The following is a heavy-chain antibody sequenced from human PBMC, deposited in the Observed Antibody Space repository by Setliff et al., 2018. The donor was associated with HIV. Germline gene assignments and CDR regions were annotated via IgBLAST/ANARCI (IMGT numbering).Heavy chain of an antibody. Sequence: SETLSLTCSVSGGSITNGGYYWGWIRQPPGKGLEWIGSIYHGGTTFYNPSLKSRVTISVDKSNNQFSLKLNSVTAADTAVYHCASQTMANYYYYMDVWGKGTTVTVSS. J-gene: IGHJ6*03. CDR2: IYHGGTT. D-gene: IGHD3-10*01. CDR1: GGSITNGGYY. CDR3: ASQTMANYYYYMDV. V-gene: IGHV4-39*01.